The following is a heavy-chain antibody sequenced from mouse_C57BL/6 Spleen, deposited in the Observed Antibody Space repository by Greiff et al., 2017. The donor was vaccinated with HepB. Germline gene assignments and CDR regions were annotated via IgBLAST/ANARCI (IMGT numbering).Heavy chain of an antibody. CDR2: IHPNSGST. Sequence: QVQLQQPGAELVKPGASVKLSCKASGYTFTSYWMHWVKQRPGQGLEWIGMIHPNSGSTNYNEKFKSKATLTVDKSSSTAYMQLSSQTSEDSAVYDWARGKERGMDYWGQGTSVTVSS. CDR1: GYTFTSYW. V-gene: IGHV1-64*01. J-gene: IGHJ4*01. CDR3: ARGKERGMDY.